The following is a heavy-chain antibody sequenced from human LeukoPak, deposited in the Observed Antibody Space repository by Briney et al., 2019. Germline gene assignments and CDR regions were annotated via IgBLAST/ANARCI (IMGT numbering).Heavy chain of an antibody. CDR3: VLYGGLLPYYFTY. CDR2: IKNKNSGRTT. D-gene: IGHD3-10*01. V-gene: IGHV3-15*01. CDR1: GFIFPNYS. Sequence: GGSLRLSCAASGFIFPNYSMYWVRQAPGKGLEWVGRIKNKNSGRTTNYIAPVKGRFTISRDDPRNTLYLEMDTLKTDDASIYYCVLYGGLLPYYFTYWGQGTLVTVSS. J-gene: IGHJ1*01.